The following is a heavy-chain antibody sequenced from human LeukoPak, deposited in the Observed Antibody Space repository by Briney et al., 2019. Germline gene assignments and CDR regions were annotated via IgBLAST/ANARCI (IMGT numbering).Heavy chain of an antibody. Sequence: GGSLRLSCAASGFTFSSYGMHWVRQAPGKGLEWVAVISYDGSNKYYADSVKGRFTISRDNSKNTLYLQMNSLRAEDTAVYYCAKDRDRVGATEGWFDPWGQGTLVTVSS. CDR2: ISYDGSNK. D-gene: IGHD1-26*01. CDR1: GFTFSSYG. CDR3: AKDRDRVGATEGWFDP. V-gene: IGHV3-30*18. J-gene: IGHJ5*02.